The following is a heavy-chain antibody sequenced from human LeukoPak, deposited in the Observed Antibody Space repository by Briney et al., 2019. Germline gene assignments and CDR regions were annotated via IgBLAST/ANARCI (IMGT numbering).Heavy chain of an antibody. J-gene: IGHJ4*02. CDR1: GFTFSSYE. CDR3: ARDNRYYYDSSGSYGE. D-gene: IGHD3-22*01. V-gene: IGHV3-53*01. Sequence: GGSLRLSCAASGFTFSSYEMNWVRQAPGKGLEWVSVIYSGGSTYYADSVKGRFTISRDNSKNTLYLQMNSLKAEDTAVYYCARDNRYYYDSSGSYGEWGQGTLVTVSS. CDR2: IYSGGST.